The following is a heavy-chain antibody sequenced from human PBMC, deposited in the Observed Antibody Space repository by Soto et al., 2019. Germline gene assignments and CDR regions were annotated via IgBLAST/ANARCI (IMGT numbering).Heavy chain of an antibody. V-gene: IGHV2-70*04. Sequence: GSGPTLVNPTQTLTLTCTVSGFSLSGSGMRVTWIRQPPGKALEWLARIDWEDTKLYSTSLKTRLTISKDTSKNQVVLTMTNVDPADTGTYYCARAFYGMDAWGQGTTVTVSS. CDR2: IDWEDTK. J-gene: IGHJ6*02. CDR1: GFSLSGSGMR. CDR3: ARAFYGMDA.